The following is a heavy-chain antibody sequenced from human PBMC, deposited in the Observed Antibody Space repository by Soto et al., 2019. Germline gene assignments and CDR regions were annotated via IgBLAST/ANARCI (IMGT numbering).Heavy chain of an antibody. D-gene: IGHD2-2*01. Sequence: SETLSLTCTVSGGSISDDSYWSWIRQTPGKGLEWIGYIYHTGNTYYNPSLRSRVSISVDRSRSQFSLKLISVTAADTAVYFCARDEYQLLSSVSWFDSWGQGTLVTVSS. CDR1: GGSISDDSY. V-gene: IGHV4-30-4*01. J-gene: IGHJ5*01. CDR2: IYHTGNT. CDR3: ARDEYQLLSSVSWFDS.